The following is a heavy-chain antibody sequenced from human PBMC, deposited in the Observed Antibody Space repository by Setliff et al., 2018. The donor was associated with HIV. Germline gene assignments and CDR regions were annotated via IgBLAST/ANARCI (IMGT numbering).Heavy chain of an antibody. Sequence: NPSETLSLTCTVSGGSISNYYWSWIRQPAGKGLEWIGRIQTSGRTNNNPSLKSRVTMSVDTSKNQFSLILTSVTAADTAVYYCARDSTDGSGFPGPPSFWGQGTLVTVSS. V-gene: IGHV4-4*07. CDR2: IQTSGRT. D-gene: IGHD3-22*01. CDR3: ARDSTDGSGFPGPPSF. J-gene: IGHJ4*02. CDR1: GGSISNYY.